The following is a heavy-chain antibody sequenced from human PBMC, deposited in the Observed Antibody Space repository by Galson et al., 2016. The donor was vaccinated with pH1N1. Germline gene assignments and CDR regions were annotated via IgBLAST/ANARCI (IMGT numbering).Heavy chain of an antibody. D-gene: IGHD3-16*01. Sequence: SLRLSCAGSRFTLSSYGIHWVRQAPGKGLGWVAFIRFAGDGQIYTDSMKGRFTISRDNSKNTVYLQMDSLRPDDTAEYFCAKVGLHDPSGHFYYMDVWGKGTTVTVSS. CDR2: IRFAGDGQ. CDR3: AKVGLHDPSGHFYYMDV. CDR1: RFTLSSYG. V-gene: IGHV3-30*02. J-gene: IGHJ6*03.